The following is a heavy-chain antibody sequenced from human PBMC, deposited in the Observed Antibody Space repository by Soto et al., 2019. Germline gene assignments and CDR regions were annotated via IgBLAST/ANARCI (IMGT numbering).Heavy chain of an antibody. CDR2: IKQDGSEK. Sequence: GGSLRLSCAASGFTFSSYWMTWVRQAPGKGLEWVANIKQDGSEKYYVDSVKGRFTISRDNAKNSLYLQMNSLRAEDTAVYYCARDPEKYSGSDLGIDYWGQGTLVTVSS. CDR3: ARDPEKYSGSDLGIDY. V-gene: IGHV3-7*01. D-gene: IGHD5-12*01. J-gene: IGHJ4*02. CDR1: GFTFSSYW.